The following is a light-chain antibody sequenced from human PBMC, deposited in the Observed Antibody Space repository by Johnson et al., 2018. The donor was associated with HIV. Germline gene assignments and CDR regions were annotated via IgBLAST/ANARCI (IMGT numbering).Light chain of an antibody. CDR2: ENN. J-gene: IGLJ1*01. CDR3: GTWDTSLSVYV. CDR1: SSNIGNNY. Sequence: QSVLTQPPSVSAAPGQKVTISCSGSSSNIGNNYVSWYQQFPGTAPKLLIYENNKRPSGIPDRFSGSKSGTSATLGITGLQTEDEADYFCGTWDTSLSVYVFGTGTKVTVL. V-gene: IGLV1-51*02.